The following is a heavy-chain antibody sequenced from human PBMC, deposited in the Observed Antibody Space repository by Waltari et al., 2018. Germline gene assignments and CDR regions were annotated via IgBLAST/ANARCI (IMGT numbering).Heavy chain of an antibody. Sequence: QVQLVESGGGVVQPGGSLRLSCAASGFTFSSYGMHWVRQAPGKGLEGVAFIRYYGRNKYYADSVKGRFTISRDNSKNTLYLQMNSLRAEDTAVYYCAKDSGGHWGQGTLVTVSS. CDR1: GFTFSSYG. J-gene: IGHJ4*02. CDR3: AKDSGGH. CDR2: IRYYGRNK. V-gene: IGHV3-30*02.